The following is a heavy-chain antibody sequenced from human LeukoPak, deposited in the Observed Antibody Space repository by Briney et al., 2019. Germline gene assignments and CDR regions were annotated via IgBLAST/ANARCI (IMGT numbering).Heavy chain of an antibody. CDR3: ARRYCSSTSCVNWFDS. J-gene: IGHJ5*01. Sequence: GGSLRLSCAASGFAFASFALSWVRQAPGKGLEWVSRINGDGSSTSYADSVKGRFTISRDNAKNTLYLQMNSLGADDTAVYFCARRYCSSTSCVNWFDSWGQGSLVTVSS. CDR2: INGDGSST. V-gene: IGHV3-74*01. CDR1: GFAFASFA. D-gene: IGHD2-2*01.